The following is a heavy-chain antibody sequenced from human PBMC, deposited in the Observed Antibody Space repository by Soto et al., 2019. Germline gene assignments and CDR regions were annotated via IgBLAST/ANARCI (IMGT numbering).Heavy chain of an antibody. J-gene: IGHJ4*02. CDR3: ARQGYYDLLTGYYLFDY. D-gene: IGHD3-9*01. CDR1: GGSTDSLY. CDR2: VSYSGST. Sequence: QVQLQESGPGLVKPSETLFVTCTVSGGSTDSLYWSWVRQPPGKGLEWIGYVSYSGSTTYNPSLKSKVIVSIDTSKNQFCLKLTSVTAADTAVYYCARQGYYDLLTGYYLFDYWGQGILVTVSS. V-gene: IGHV4-59*08.